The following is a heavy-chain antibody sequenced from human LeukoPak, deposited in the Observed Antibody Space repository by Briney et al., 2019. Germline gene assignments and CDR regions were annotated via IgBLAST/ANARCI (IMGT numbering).Heavy chain of an antibody. CDR3: ARRTLNRVLLWFGEAAFDI. CDR1: GGSISSSSYY. V-gene: IGHV4-39*07. CDR2: IYYSGST. J-gene: IGHJ3*02. Sequence: PSETLSLTCTVSGGSISSSSYYWGWIRQPPGKGLEWIGSIYYSGSTYYNPSLKSRVTISVDTSKNQFSLKLSSVTAADTAVYYCARRTLNRVLLWFGEAAFDIWGQGTMVTVSS. D-gene: IGHD3-10*01.